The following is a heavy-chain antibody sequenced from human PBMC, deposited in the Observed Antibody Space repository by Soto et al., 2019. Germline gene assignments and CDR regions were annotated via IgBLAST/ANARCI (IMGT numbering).Heavy chain of an antibody. Sequence: EVQLLESGGGLVQPGGSLRLSCAASGFTFSSYAMSWVRQAPGKGLEWVSAISGSGGSTYYADSVKGRFTISRDNSKNTLYLKMNGLGAEDRAVYYCANLFGSGGGYFGYWGQGTLVTVSS. CDR1: GFTFSSYA. V-gene: IGHV3-23*01. J-gene: IGHJ4*02. D-gene: IGHD2-8*02. CDR3: ANLFGSGGGYFGY. CDR2: ISGSGGST.